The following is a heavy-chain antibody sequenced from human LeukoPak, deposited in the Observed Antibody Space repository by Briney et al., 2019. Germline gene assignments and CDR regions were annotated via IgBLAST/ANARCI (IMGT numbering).Heavy chain of an antibody. V-gene: IGHV3-23*01. CDR1: GFTFGSYA. CDR2: IFGSGGSP. CDR3: GKTTTGYSSGRYPGWPVDY. D-gene: IGHD6-19*01. Sequence: QAGGSLRLSCAASGFTFGSYAMYWVRQAPGKGLEWVSGIFGSGGSPHYADSVKGRFTISRDNSKNTVYLQMNSLRVKDTAVYYCGKTTTGYSSGRYPGWPVDYWGQGTLVTVSS. J-gene: IGHJ4*02.